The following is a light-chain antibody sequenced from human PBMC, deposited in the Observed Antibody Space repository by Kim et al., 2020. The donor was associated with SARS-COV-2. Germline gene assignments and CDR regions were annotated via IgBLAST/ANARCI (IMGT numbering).Light chain of an antibody. V-gene: IGKV1-8*01. CDR2: AAS. Sequence: AATGDRVTITCRASQGISSYLAWYQQKPGKAPKLLIYAASTLQSGVPSRFSGSGSGTVFTLTISCLQSEDFATYYCQQYYSYPPTFGQGTKVDIK. J-gene: IGKJ1*01. CDR1: QGISSY. CDR3: QQYYSYPPT.